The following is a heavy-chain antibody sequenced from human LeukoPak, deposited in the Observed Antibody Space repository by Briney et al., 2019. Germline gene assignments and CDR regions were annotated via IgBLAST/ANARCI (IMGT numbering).Heavy chain of an antibody. V-gene: IGHV3-23*01. CDR3: ARDTSIVDPAGYMDV. J-gene: IGHJ6*03. CDR1: RFTFSEYA. Sequence: GSLRLSCAAFRFTFSEYAMHWVRQAPGKGLEWVSVIGGDARSPYYADSVKGRFTISRDNSKNILYLQLNSLRSEDTAVYSCARDTSIVDPAGYMDVWGKGTTVTVSS. D-gene: IGHD6-6*01. CDR2: IGGDARSP.